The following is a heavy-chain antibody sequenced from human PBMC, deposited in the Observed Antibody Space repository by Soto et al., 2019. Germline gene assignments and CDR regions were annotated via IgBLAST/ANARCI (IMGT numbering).Heavy chain of an antibody. CDR2: IFSSGTT. CDR3: ARVPSPFDYYDAMAV. CDR1: GDSISSGNKY. D-gene: IGHD3-16*01. J-gene: IGHJ6*02. V-gene: IGHV4-30-4*01. Sequence: QVQLRESGPGLVMPSQTLSLTCTVSGDSISSGNKYWSWIRQPPGKGLEWIGYIFSSGTTYYHPSLKSRLTISLDASQNQFSRKRNSLTDSDTAVYFCARVPSPFDYYDAMAVWGQGTTVTFSS.